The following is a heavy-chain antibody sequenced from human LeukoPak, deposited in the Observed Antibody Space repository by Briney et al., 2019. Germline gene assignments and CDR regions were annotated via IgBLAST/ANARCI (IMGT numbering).Heavy chain of an antibody. Sequence: GGSLRLSCAASGFTFSSYAMHWVRQAPGKGLEYVSAISSNGGSTYYANSVKGRFTISRDNSKNTLYLQMGSLRAEDMAVYYCARQATVVTSYFDYWGQGTLVTVSS. D-gene: IGHD4-23*01. J-gene: IGHJ4*02. CDR2: ISSNGGST. V-gene: IGHV3-64*01. CDR3: ARQATVVTSYFDY. CDR1: GFTFSSYA.